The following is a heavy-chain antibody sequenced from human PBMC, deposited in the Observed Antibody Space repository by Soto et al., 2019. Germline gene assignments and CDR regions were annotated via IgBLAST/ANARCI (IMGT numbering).Heavy chain of an antibody. J-gene: IGHJ4*02. CDR2: IIPIFGTA. Sequence: SVKVSCKASGGTFSSYAISWVRQAPGQGLEWMGGIIPIFGTANYAQKFQGRVTITADKSTSTAYMELSSLRSEDTAVYYCATARFNYYGSGTTHSYDYWGQGTLVTVSS. D-gene: IGHD3-10*01. V-gene: IGHV1-69*06. CDR3: ATARFNYYGSGTTHSYDY. CDR1: GGTFSSYA.